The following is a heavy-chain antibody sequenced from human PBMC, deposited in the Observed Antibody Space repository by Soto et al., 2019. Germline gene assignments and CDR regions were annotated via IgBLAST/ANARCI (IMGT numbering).Heavy chain of an antibody. D-gene: IGHD2-15*01. Sequence: SVKVSCKASGGTFSSYAISWVRQAPGQGLEWMGGIIPIFGTANYAQKFQGRVTITADESTSTAYMELSSLRSEDTAVYYCARDLGVVVVAAIPAKHYYYGMDVWG. CDR3: ARDLGVVVVAAIPAKHYYYGMDV. CDR1: GGTFSSYA. CDR2: IIPIFGTA. J-gene: IGHJ6*02. V-gene: IGHV1-69*13.